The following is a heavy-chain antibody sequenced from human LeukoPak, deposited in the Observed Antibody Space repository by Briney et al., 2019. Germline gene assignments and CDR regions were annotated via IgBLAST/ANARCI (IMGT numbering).Heavy chain of an antibody. Sequence: SETLSLTCTVSGGSISSGDYYWSRIRQPPGTGLEWIGYIYYSGSTYYTPSLKSRVTISVDTSKNQFSLKLSSVTAADTAVYYCARVSSPYGDYYFDYWGQGTLVTVSS. D-gene: IGHD4-17*01. CDR1: GGSISSGDYY. CDR2: IYYSGST. V-gene: IGHV4-30-4*01. CDR3: ARVSSPYGDYYFDY. J-gene: IGHJ4*02.